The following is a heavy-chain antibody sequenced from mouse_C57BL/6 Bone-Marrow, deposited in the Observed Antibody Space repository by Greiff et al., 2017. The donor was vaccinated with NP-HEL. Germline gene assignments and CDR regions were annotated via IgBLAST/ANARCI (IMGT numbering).Heavy chain of an antibody. D-gene: IGHD1-1*01. CDR1: GYTFTSYW. V-gene: IGHV1-55*01. CDR2: IYPGSGST. Sequence: QVQLQQPGAELVKPGASVKLSCKASGYTFTSYWITWVKQRPGQGLEWIGDIYPGSGSTNYNEKFKSKATLTVDTSSSTAYMQLSSLTSEDSAVDYCASTTGSYEFDYWDQGTTLTVTA. J-gene: IGHJ2*01. CDR3: ASTTGSYEFDY.